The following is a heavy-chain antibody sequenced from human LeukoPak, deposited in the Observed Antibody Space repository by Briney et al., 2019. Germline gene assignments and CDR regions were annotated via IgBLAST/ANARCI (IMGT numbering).Heavy chain of an antibody. CDR3: AKSPPGYSSGEGYFDY. J-gene: IGHJ4*02. CDR1: GFTFSSYW. Sequence: GGSLRLSCAASGFTFSSYWMTWVRQAPGKGLEWVVNIKEDGGEGYYVDSVKGRFTVSRDNAKNSLYLQMNSLRAEDTAVYYCAKSPPGYSSGEGYFDYWGQGTLVTVSS. CDR2: IKEDGGEG. V-gene: IGHV3-7*03. D-gene: IGHD6-19*01.